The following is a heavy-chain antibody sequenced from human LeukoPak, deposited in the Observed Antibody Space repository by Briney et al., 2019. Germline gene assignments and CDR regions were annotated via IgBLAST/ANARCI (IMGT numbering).Heavy chain of an antibody. V-gene: IGHV4-34*01. J-gene: IGHJ4*02. D-gene: IGHD3-9*01. Sequence: SETLSLTCTVSGGSISNYYWSWIRQPPGKGLEWIGEINHSGSTNYNPSLKSRVTISVDTSKNQFSLKLSSVTAADTAVYYCARDYDIQARNDYWGQGTLVTVSS. CDR2: INHSGST. CDR3: ARDYDIQARNDY. CDR1: GGSISNYY.